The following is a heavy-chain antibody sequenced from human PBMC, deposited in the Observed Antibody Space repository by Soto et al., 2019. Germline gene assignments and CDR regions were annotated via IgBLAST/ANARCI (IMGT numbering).Heavy chain of an antibody. J-gene: IGHJ4*02. CDR1: GFIFNNYW. CDR3: ASVAI. D-gene: IGHD5-12*01. V-gene: IGHV3-7*01. CDR2: IKPDGSEK. Sequence: EVQLAESGGGLVQPGGSLRLSCAASGFIFNNYWMSWVRQAPGKGLEWVANIKPDGSEKNYVDSVKGRFTISRDNAKNSLDLQMNSLPADDPAVYYCASVAIWGQGTLVTVSS.